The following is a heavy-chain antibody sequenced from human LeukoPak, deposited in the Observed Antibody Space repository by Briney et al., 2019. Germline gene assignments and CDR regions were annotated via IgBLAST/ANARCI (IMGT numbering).Heavy chain of an antibody. Sequence: ASVKVSCKASGYTFTSYGISWVRQAPGHVLEWMGWISAYNGNTNYAQKLQGRVTMTTDTSTSTAYMELRSLRSDDTAVYYCARERYSYGAFDYWGQGTLVTVSS. CDR2: ISAYNGNT. CDR1: GYTFTSYG. V-gene: IGHV1-18*01. J-gene: IGHJ4*02. D-gene: IGHD5-18*01. CDR3: ARERYSYGAFDY.